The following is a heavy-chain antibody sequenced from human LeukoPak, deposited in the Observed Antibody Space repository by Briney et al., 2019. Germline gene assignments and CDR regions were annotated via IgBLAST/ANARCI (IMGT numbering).Heavy chain of an antibody. CDR3: ARDAVTVATPYFDF. V-gene: IGHV1-2*02. CDR1: GFTFTGYY. J-gene: IGHJ4*02. D-gene: IGHD4-11*01. Sequence: ASVKVSCKTSGFTFTGYYIHWVRQAPGRGLEWMGWINLNSGGTTYAQKFQGRVTMTRDTSISTAHMELSRLRSDDTAVYFCARDAVTVATPYFDFWGQGTLVTVSS. CDR2: INLNSGGT.